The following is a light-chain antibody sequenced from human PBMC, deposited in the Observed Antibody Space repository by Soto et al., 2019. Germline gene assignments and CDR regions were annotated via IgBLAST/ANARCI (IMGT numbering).Light chain of an antibody. Sequence: DIQMTQSPSTLSASVGDRVSITCRASQSINNWLAWYQQKPGKAPKLLIFDASSLEGGVPSRFSGSGSGSEFTLTISSLQPDDVATYYCQHYNTYSGAFGRGTKVELK. CDR1: QSINNW. V-gene: IGKV1-5*01. J-gene: IGKJ4*01. CDR2: DAS. CDR3: QHYNTYSGA.